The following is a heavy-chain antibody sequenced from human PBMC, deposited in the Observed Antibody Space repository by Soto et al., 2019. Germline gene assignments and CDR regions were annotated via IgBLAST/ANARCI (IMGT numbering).Heavy chain of an antibody. J-gene: IGHJ5*02. Sequence: GGSLRLSCTASGFTFGDYAMSWFRQAPGKGLEWVGFIRSKAYGGTTEYAASVKGRFTISRDDSKSIAYLQMNSLKTEDTAVYYCTRNDFDWLFQYNWFDPWGQGTLVTVSS. V-gene: IGHV3-49*03. CDR2: IRSKAYGGTT. D-gene: IGHD3-9*01. CDR1: GFTFGDYA. CDR3: TRNDFDWLFQYNWFDP.